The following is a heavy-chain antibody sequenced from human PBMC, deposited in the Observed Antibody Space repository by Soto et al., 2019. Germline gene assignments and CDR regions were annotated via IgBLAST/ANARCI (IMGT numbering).Heavy chain of an antibody. CDR2: IGGSGDDT. D-gene: IGHD1-26*01. CDR3: VRDDPGLGIDS. CDR1: GFTFSSCA. Sequence: PGGSLRLSCASSGFTFSSCAMSWVRQAPGKGLEWVSGIGGSGDDTEYTDSVKGRFTISRDNAKNTLYLQMNSLRAEDTAVYYCVRDDPGLGIDSWGLGTLVIVAS. J-gene: IGHJ4*02. V-gene: IGHV3-23*01.